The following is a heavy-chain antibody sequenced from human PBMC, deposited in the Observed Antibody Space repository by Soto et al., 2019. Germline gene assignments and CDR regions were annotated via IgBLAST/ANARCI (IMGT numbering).Heavy chain of an antibody. Sequence: GASVKVSCKASGYTFTSYYMHWVRQAPGQGLEWMGIINPSGGSTSYAQKFQGRVTMTRDTSTSTVYMELSSLRSEDTAVYYCAREILLWFGELRNYGMDVWGKGTTVTVSS. J-gene: IGHJ6*04. D-gene: IGHD3-10*01. CDR2: INPSGGST. V-gene: IGHV1-46*01. CDR3: AREILLWFGELRNYGMDV. CDR1: GYTFTSYY.